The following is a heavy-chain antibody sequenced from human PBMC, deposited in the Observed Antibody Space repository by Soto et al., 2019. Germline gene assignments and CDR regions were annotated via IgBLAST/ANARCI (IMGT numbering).Heavy chain of an antibody. Sequence: QVQLVQSGAEVKKPGSSVKVSCKASVGTFSSYAISWVRQAPGQGLEWMGGIIPIFGTTNYAQKFQGRVTSTADKATSTAYMELSSLRAEDTAVYYCARGRGRGYSYGYAYNGFDPWGQGTLVTVSS. D-gene: IGHD5-18*01. J-gene: IGHJ5*02. CDR2: IIPIFGTT. CDR1: VGTFSSYA. V-gene: IGHV1-69*06. CDR3: ARGRGRGYSYGYAYNGFDP.